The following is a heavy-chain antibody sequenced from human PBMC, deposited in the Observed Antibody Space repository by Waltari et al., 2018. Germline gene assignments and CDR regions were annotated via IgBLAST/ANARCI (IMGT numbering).Heavy chain of an antibody. CDR2: VHQSGGP. V-gene: IGHV4-34*01. J-gene: IGHJ4*02. CDR3: ARGETGNFFFDD. Sequence: QVQLQQWGAGLLEPSEPLSLTSAVQGGSFSGYYWAWLRQSPGKGLQFIGEVHQSGGPNYNPSLGSRVTISLDMSKNQFSLKLTSVTAADTAMYFCARGETGNFFFDDWGQGSQVTGSS. CDR1: GGSFSGYY. D-gene: IGHD7-27*01.